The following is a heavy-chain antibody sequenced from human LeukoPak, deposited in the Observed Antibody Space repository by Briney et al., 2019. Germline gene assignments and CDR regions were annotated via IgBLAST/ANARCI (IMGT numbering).Heavy chain of an antibody. J-gene: IGHJ5*02. CDR3: ARGGIAAAGTGWFDP. V-gene: IGHV3-7*01. Sequence: PGGSLRLSCAASGFTFSSYWMSWVRQAPGKGLEWVANIKQDGSEKYYVDSVKGRFTISRDNAKNSLYLQMNSLRAEDTAVYYCARGGIAAAGTGWFDPWGQGTLVTVSS. D-gene: IGHD6-13*01. CDR2: IKQDGSEK. CDR1: GFTFSSYW.